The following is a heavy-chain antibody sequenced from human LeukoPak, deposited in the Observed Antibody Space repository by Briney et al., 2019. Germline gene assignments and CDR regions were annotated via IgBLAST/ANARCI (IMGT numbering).Heavy chain of an antibody. D-gene: IGHD4-11*01. Sequence: GGSLRLSCAVSGFTFSSYWMSWVRQAPGEGLEWVANIKQDEIEKYYVDSVRGRFTISRDNAKNSLYLQMNSLRAEDTAVYYCARDAYRALYFDYWGQGTLVTVSS. V-gene: IGHV3-7*01. CDR2: IKQDEIEK. CDR3: ARDAYRALYFDY. CDR1: GFTFSSYW. J-gene: IGHJ4*02.